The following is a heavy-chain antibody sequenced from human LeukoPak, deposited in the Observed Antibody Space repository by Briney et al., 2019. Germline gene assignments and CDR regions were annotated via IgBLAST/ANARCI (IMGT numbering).Heavy chain of an antibody. V-gene: IGHV4-4*07. D-gene: IGHD3-22*01. CDR3: AGDAYYYDSSADLGFDP. CDR2: IYTSGST. CDR1: GGSISSYY. J-gene: IGHJ5*02. Sequence: SETLSLTCTVSGGSISSYYWSWIRQPAGKGLEWIGRIYTSGSTNYNPSLKSRVTMSVDTSKNQFSLKLSSVIAADTAVYYCAGDAYYYDSSADLGFDPWGQGTLVTVSS.